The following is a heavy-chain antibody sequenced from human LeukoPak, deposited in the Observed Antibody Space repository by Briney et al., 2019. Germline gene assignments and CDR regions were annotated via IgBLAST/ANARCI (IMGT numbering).Heavy chain of an antibody. CDR1: GFTFSSYE. J-gene: IGHJ4*02. D-gene: IGHD5-18*01. CDR3: ARDLTTSMAYYFDC. V-gene: IGHV3-48*03. Sequence: QPGGSLRLSCAASGFTFSSYEMNWVRQAPGKGLEWVSFMSSSGSYIYYADSVKGRFTISRDNAKNSLYLQMNSLRAEDTAVYYCARDLTTSMAYYFDCWGQGTLVTVSS. CDR2: MSSSGSYI.